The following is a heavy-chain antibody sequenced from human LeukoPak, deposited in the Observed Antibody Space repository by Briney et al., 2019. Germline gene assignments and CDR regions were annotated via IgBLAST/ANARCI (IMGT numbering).Heavy chain of an antibody. D-gene: IGHD6-19*01. Sequence: GGSLRLSCAASGFTFSSYGMHWVRQAPGKGLEWVAVIWYDGSNKYYADSVKGRFTISRDNSKNTLYLQMNGLRAEDTAVYYCARAGLPYIAVAGTFDIWGQGTMVTVSS. CDR3: ARAGLPYIAVAGTFDI. V-gene: IGHV3-33*01. CDR2: IWYDGSNK. CDR1: GFTFSSYG. J-gene: IGHJ3*02.